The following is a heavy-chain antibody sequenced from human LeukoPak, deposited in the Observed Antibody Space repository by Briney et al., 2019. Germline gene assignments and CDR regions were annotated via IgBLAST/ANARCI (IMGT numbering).Heavy chain of an antibody. J-gene: IGHJ4*02. CDR3: AKDMGAYGDYYPRFDF. Sequence: GGSLRLSCAASGFTFDDFAMHWVRQVPGKGLEWVSGIGWNSGTIVYADSVKGRSTISRDNAKNSLYLQMNSLRPEDTAFYYCAKDMGAYGDYYPRFDFWGQGILVSVCS. V-gene: IGHV3-9*01. CDR1: GFTFDDFA. CDR2: IGWNSGTI. D-gene: IGHD4-17*01.